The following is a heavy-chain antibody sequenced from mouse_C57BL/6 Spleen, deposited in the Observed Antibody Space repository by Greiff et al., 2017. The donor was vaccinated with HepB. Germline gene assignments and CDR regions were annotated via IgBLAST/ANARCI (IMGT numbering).Heavy chain of an antibody. D-gene: IGHD2-2*01. CDR2: IRSKSNNYAT. J-gene: IGHJ4*01. CDR1: GFSFNTYA. V-gene: IGHV10-1*01. Sequence: DVQLVESGGGLVQPKGSLKLSCAASGFSFNTYAMNWVRQAPGKGLEWVARIRSKSNNYATYYADSVKDRFTISRDASESMLYLQMNNLKTEDTAMYYCLGGLRRDYCAMDYWGQGTSVTVSS. CDR3: LGGLRRDYCAMDY.